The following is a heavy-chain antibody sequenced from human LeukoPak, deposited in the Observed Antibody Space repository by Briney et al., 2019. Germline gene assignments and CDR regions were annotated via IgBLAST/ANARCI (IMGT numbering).Heavy chain of an antibody. J-gene: IGHJ4*02. V-gene: IGHV3-30-3*01. CDR3: ARDQRGRAAAGTYFDY. CDR1: GFTFSSYA. D-gene: IGHD6-13*01. CDR2: ISYDGSNK. Sequence: GGSLRLSCAASGFTFSSYAMHWVRQAPAKGLERVAVISYDGSNKYYADSVKGRFTISRDNSENTLYLQMNSLRAEDTAVYYCARDQRGRAAAGTYFDYWGQGTLVTVSS.